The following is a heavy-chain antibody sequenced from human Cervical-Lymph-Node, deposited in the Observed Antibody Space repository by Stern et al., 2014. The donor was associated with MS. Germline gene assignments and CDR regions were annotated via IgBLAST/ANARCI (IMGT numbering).Heavy chain of an antibody. V-gene: IGHV1-46*01. CDR1: GYSFSSFY. CDR2: SIASGGMT. Sequence: QVQLVQSGAEVKKPGASVKLSCRTSGYSFSSFYIHWLRQAPGHGPEWMGMSIASGGMTRFAQRFQGRVSMTSDTSTSTVFLGLSSLTSEDTALYYCARGLNSNYGGMRYWGQGTQVIVSS. J-gene: IGHJ4*02. D-gene: IGHD4-11*01. CDR3: ARGLNSNYGGMRY.